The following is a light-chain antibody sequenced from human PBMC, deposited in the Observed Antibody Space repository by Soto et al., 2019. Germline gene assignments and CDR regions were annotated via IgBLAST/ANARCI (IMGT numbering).Light chain of an antibody. CDR1: QNISSD. CDR2: GAS. CDR3: QQSHSIPLT. J-gene: IGKJ4*01. Sequence: SSLSASVGDRVTITCRASQNISSDLNWYQQKPGKAPKVLIYGASSLQSGVPSRFSGSGFGTDFTLTISSLQPEDFATYYCQQSHSIPLTFGGGTKVDIK. V-gene: IGKV1-39*01.